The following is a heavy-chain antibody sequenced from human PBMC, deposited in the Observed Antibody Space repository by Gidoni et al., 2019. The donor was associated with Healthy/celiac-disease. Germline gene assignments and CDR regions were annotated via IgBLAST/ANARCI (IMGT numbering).Heavy chain of an antibody. J-gene: IGHJ3*02. CDR2: ISSSSSYI. CDR3: ARVGTGDAFDI. Sequence: EVQLVESGGGLVKPGGSLRLSCAASGFTFSSDSMNWVRQAPGKGLEWVSSISSSSSYIYYADSVKGRFTISRDNAKNSLYLQMNSLRAEDTAVYYCARVGTGDAFDIWGQGTMVTVSS. D-gene: IGHD7-27*01. V-gene: IGHV3-21*01. CDR1: GFTFSSDS.